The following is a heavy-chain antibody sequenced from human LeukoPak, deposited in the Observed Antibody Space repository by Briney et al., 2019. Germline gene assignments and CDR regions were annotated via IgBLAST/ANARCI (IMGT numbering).Heavy chain of an antibody. V-gene: IGHV6-1*01. D-gene: IGHD2-15*01. CDR2: TFYRSKWYN. CDR1: GDSVSSNTAA. J-gene: IGHJ4*02. CDR3: ARDGWPAFDY. Sequence: SQTLSLTCAISGDSVSSNTAAWNWIGQSPSGGLEWLGRTFYRSKWYNDYAVSVKSRITINPDTSKNQFSLQLNSVTPEDTAVYFCARDGWPAFDYWGQGTLVTVSS.